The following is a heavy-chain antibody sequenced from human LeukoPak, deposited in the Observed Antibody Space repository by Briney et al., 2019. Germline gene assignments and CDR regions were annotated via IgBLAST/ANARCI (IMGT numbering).Heavy chain of an antibody. CDR1: GSTFSSYS. V-gene: IGHV3-21*01. Sequence: GGSLRLSCAASGSTFSSYSMNWVRQAPGKGLEWVSSISSSSSYIYYADSVKGRFTISRDNAKNSLYLQMNSLRAEDTAVYYCARWAVAGIDYWGQGTLVTVSS. J-gene: IGHJ4*02. CDR2: ISSSSSYI. D-gene: IGHD6-19*01. CDR3: ARWAVAGIDY.